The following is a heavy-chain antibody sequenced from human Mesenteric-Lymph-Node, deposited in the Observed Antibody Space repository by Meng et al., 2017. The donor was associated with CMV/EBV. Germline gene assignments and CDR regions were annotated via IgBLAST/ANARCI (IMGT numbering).Heavy chain of an antibody. J-gene: IGHJ4*02. CDR2: IYYSGTT. CDR3: ARADRGYDILTGSYGFAYFDS. Sequence: SETLSLTCTVSGGSISSRTYYWGWIRQPPGKGLEWIGNIYYSGTTYYSPSLKSRVTISVDSSKNQFSLKMSSVTAADTAVYYRARADRGYDILTGSYGFAYFDSWGQGTLVTVSS. CDR1: GGSISSRTYY. D-gene: IGHD3-9*01. V-gene: IGHV4-39*07.